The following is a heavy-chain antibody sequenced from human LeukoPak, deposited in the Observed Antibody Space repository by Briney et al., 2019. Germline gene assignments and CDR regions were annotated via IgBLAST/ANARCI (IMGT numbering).Heavy chain of an antibody. CDR2: IYYSGST. CDR1: GGPISSSSYY. D-gene: IGHD1-26*01. V-gene: IGHV4-39*07. CDR3: ARAAYSGSYHSDY. J-gene: IGHJ4*02. Sequence: SETLSLTCTVSGGPISSSSYYWGWIRQPPGKGLEWIGSIYYSGSTYYNPSLKSRVTISVDTSKNQFSLKLSSVTAADTAVYYCARAAYSGSYHSDYWGQGTLVTVSS.